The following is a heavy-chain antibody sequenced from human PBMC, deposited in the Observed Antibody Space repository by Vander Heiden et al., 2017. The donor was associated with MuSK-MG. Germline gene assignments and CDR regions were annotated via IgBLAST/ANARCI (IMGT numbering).Heavy chain of an antibody. CDR2: SSPGDSDT. CDR1: GYSFTSYW. J-gene: IGHJ4*02. Sequence: EVQLVQSGAEVKKPGESLKISCKGSGYSFTSYWIGWVRQLQGNGLELLGFSSPGDSDTSYSPSFQGQVTISADKSISTAYLQWSSLKASDTAMYYCARRYSNYEFFDYWGQGTLVTVSS. D-gene: IGHD3-22*01. V-gene: IGHV5-51*01. CDR3: ARRYSNYEFFDY.